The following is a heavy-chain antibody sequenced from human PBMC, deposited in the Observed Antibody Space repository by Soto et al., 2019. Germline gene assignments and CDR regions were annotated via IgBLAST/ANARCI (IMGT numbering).Heavy chain of an antibody. V-gene: IGHV4-39*02. CDR3: ARIILAGYPAYYFDY. J-gene: IGHJ4*02. D-gene: IGHD3-9*01. CDR2: IYYSGST. CDR1: GDYIRGSSSYY. Sequence: QLQLQESGPGLVKPSETLSLTCAVSGDYIRGSSSYYWGWIRQPPGKGLGWIATIYYSGSTYYNPSLKRRITISMDTSKNHFSLWLSSVTDADTAVYYCARIILAGYPAYYFDYWGQGTLVTVSS.